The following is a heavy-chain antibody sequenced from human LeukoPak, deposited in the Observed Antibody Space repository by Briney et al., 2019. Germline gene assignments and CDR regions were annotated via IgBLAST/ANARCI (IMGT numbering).Heavy chain of an antibody. D-gene: IGHD3-10*02. CDR3: ARDPNVLGITPYYFDF. J-gene: IGHJ4*02. CDR2: ISSDSSYI. Sequence: GGSLRLSCAASGFTFSDYTMTWVRQAPGKGLEWVASISSDSSYIDYADSVKGRFTISRDNAKNSLFLKTDTLRGDDTGIYYCARDPNVLGITPYYFDFWGQGALVTVSS. CDR1: GFTFSDYT. V-gene: IGHV3-21*01.